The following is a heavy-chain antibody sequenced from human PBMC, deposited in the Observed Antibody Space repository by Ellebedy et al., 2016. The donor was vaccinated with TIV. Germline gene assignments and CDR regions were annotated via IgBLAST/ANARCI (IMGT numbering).Heavy chain of an antibody. Sequence: GESLKISCGASGFTFSSFWMGWVRRAPGKGLEWVATINQVGNEKYYVDSVKGRFTISRDSAKNSLYLQVNSLRDEDTAVYYCARDFRWAFDHWGQGALVTVSS. D-gene: IGHD4-23*01. CDR3: ARDFRWAFDH. J-gene: IGHJ4*02. CDR2: INQVGNEK. V-gene: IGHV3-7*01. CDR1: GFTFSSFW.